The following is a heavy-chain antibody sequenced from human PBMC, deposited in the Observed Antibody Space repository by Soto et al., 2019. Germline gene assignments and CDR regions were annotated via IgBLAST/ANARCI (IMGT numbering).Heavy chain of an antibody. CDR2: ISGSGGSK. CDR3: AKDLAGGIAAAGNWFDP. V-gene: IGHV3-23*01. CDR1: GFTFSSYA. J-gene: IGHJ5*02. Sequence: GGSLRLSCAASGFTFSSYAMSWVRQAPGKGLEWVSAISGSGGSKYYADSVKGRFTISRDNSKNTLYLQMNSLRAEDTAVYYCAKDLAGGIAAAGNWFDPWGQGTLVTVSS. D-gene: IGHD6-13*01.